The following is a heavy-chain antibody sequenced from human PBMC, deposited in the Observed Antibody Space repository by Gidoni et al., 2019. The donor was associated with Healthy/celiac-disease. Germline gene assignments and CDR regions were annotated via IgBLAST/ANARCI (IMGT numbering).Heavy chain of an antibody. CDR3: TGYYYDSSGYYFDY. J-gene: IGHJ4*02. V-gene: IGHV3-49*05. CDR1: GLTFGDYA. D-gene: IGHD3-22*01. Sequence: EVQLGESGGGLVKPGRSLRLACTAYGLTFGDYAMSWFRQAPGKGLEWVGFIRSKAYGGTTEYAASVTGRFTISRDDSKSIAYLQMNSLKTEDTAVYYCTGYYYDSSGYYFDYWGQGTLVTVSS. CDR2: IRSKAYGGTT.